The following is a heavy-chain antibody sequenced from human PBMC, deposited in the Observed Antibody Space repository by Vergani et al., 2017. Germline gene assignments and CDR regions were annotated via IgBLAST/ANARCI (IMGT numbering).Heavy chain of an antibody. D-gene: IGHD2-2*02. CDR2: INAGNGNT. Sequence: QVQLVQSGAEVKKPGASVKVSCKASGYTFTSYAMHWVRQAPGQRLEWMGWINAGNGNTKYSQKFQGRVTITRDTSASTAYMELSSLRSEDTAVYYCARERSGPPQTYCSSTSCYTIHGNYMDVWGKGTTVTVSS. CDR3: ARERSGPPQTYCSSTSCYTIHGNYMDV. CDR1: GYTFTSYA. J-gene: IGHJ6*03. V-gene: IGHV1-3*01.